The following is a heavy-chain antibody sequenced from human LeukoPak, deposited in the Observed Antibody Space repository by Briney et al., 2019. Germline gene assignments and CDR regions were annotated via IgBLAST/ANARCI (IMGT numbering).Heavy chain of an antibody. CDR2: IYYSGST. V-gene: IGHV4-39*01. Sequence: SETLSLTCTVSGGSISSSSYYWGWIRQPPGKGLEWIGGIYYSGSTYYNPSLKSRVTISVDTSKNQFSLKLSSVTAADTAVYYCARGIVVVPAAPYNWFDPWGQGTLVTVSS. J-gene: IGHJ5*02. D-gene: IGHD2-2*01. CDR1: GGSISSSSYY. CDR3: ARGIVVVPAAPYNWFDP.